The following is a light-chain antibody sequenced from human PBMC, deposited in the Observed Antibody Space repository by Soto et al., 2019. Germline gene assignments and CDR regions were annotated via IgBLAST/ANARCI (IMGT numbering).Light chain of an antibody. J-gene: IGKJ1*01. CDR2: GAS. CDR1: QSVSSSY. Sequence: EIVLTQSTGTLSLSPGERATLSCRASQSVSSSYLAWYQQKPGQAPRLLIYGASSRATGIPDRFSGSVYGTDFNLTISRLETEDFAVYYCQQYGSSPWTFGQGTKVDIK. CDR3: QQYGSSPWT. V-gene: IGKV3-20*01.